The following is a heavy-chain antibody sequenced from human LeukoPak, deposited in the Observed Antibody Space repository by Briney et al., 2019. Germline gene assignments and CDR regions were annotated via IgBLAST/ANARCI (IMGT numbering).Heavy chain of an antibody. J-gene: IGHJ4*02. D-gene: IGHD3-10*01. CDR1: GYTLTELS. CDR3: ATGKGGSGSYSGFDY. V-gene: IGHV1-24*01. Sequence: ASVKVSCKVSGYTLTELSMHWVRQAPGKGLEWMGGFDPEDGETIYAQKFQGRVTMTEDTSTDTAYMELSSLRSEDTAVYYSATGKGGSGSYSGFDYWGQGTLVTVSS. CDR2: FDPEDGET.